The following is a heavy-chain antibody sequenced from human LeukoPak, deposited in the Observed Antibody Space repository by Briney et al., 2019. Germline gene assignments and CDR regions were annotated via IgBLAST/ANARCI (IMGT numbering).Heavy chain of an antibody. CDR2: INHSGST. J-gene: IGHJ6*03. D-gene: IGHD2-8*02. CDR3: ASGVAYAVMDV. V-gene: IGHV4-34*01. CDR1: GGSFSGYY. Sequence: SETLSLTCAVYGGSFSGYYWSWIRQPPGKGLEWIGEINHSGSTNYNPSLKSRVTISVDTSKDQFSLKLSSVTAADTAVYYCASGVAYAVMDVWGKGTTVTVSS.